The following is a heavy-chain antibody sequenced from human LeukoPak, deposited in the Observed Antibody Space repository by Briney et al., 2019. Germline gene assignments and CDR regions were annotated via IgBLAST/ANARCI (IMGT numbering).Heavy chain of an antibody. J-gene: IGHJ4*02. CDR3: AKVIIAAAGPYYFDY. CDR2: INGDGRNI. Sequence: GGSLRLSCVASGFTFSSYWMHWVRQDPRKGLVWVSRINGDGRNINYADSVRGRFTISRDNAKNTLYLQMNSLRAEDTAVYYCAKVIIAAAGPYYFDYWGQGTLVTVSS. CDR1: GFTFSSYW. V-gene: IGHV3-74*01. D-gene: IGHD6-13*01.